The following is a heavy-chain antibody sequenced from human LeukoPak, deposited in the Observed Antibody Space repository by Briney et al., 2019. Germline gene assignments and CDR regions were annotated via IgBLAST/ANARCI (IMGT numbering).Heavy chain of an antibody. CDR3: AKGDSGYDLLPYYFDY. CDR2: ISYDGSNK. J-gene: IGHJ4*02. V-gene: IGHV3-30*18. CDR1: GFTFNSYG. Sequence: GGSLRLSCAASGFTFNSYGIHWVRQAPGKGLEWVAVISYDGSNKYYADSVKGRFTISRDNSKNTLYLQMNSLRAEDTAVYYCAKGDSGYDLLPYYFDYWGQGTLVTASS. D-gene: IGHD5-12*01.